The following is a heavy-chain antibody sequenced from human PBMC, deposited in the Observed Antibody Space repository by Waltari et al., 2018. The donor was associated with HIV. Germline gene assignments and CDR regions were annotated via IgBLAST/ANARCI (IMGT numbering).Heavy chain of an antibody. D-gene: IGHD3-22*01. J-gene: IGHJ3*02. CDR2: IYSGGNT. Sequence: EVQLVESGGGLVQPGGSLRLSCAASGFTVSSNSLTWVRQAPGQGLEWVSVIYSGGNTYYADSVKGRFTISRDNSKNTLYLQMNSLRAEDTAVYYCARGISMIVVVNQNQWGAFDIWGQGTMVTVSS. CDR1: GFTVSSNS. CDR3: ARGISMIVVVNQNQWGAFDI. V-gene: IGHV3-66*01.